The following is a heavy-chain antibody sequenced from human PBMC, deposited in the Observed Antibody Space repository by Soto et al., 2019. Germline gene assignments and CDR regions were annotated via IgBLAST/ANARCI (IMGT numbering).Heavy chain of an antibody. CDR2: INPRGFFT. Sequence: QVQLVQSGAEVKKPGASVKVSCKASGYTFTSYNIHWVRQAPGQGLEWVGMINPRGFFTTYAQKFRGRVTMTGDTSTSVVYMELTNLRSEDTAVYYCARPDEGGYSSNHHYYYALDVWGQGTTVTV. D-gene: IGHD3-22*01. J-gene: IGHJ6*02. CDR1: GYTFTSYN. CDR3: ARPDEGGYSSNHHYYYALDV. V-gene: IGHV1-46*01.